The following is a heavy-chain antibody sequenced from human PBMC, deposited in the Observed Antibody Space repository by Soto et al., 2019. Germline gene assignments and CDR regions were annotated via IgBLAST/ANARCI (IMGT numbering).Heavy chain of an antibody. CDR3: TREGAYTSPPYYYFYAMDV. J-gene: IGHJ6*01. CDR2: MRAKAFGGTT. Sequence: GGSLRLSCKVSGFTFRDYAISWVRQAPGKGLQWVGFMRAKAFGGTTEYATFVKGRFTISRDDSKSVAYLQMNSLETEDTAVYYCTREGAYTSPPYYYFYAMDVWGQGTRVTV. D-gene: IGHD2-2*01. V-gene: IGHV3-49*04. CDR1: GFTFRDYA.